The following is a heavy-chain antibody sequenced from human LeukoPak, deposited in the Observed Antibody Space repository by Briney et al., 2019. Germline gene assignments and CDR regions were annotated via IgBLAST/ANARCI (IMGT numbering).Heavy chain of an antibody. V-gene: IGHV4-39*01. CDR2: IYSSGST. D-gene: IGHD6-13*01. CDR1: GASVSGSPYY. CDR3: ARHRWQQLVPLGFDY. J-gene: IGHJ4*02. Sequence: SETLSLTCTVSGASVSGSPYYWGWIRQPPGKGLEWIGSIYSSGSTYYNASLQSRVTISIETSKNQISLRLNSVTAADTAVYYCARHRWQQLVPLGFDYWGQGTLVTVSS.